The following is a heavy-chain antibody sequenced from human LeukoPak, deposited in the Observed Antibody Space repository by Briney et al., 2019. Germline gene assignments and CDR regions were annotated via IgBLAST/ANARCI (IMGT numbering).Heavy chain of an antibody. CDR1: GFTFSSYG. D-gene: IGHD3-10*01. CDR3: AREDYGSGLPLFDP. V-gene: IGHV3-33*01. J-gene: IGHJ5*02. CDR2: IWYDGSNK. Sequence: GGSLRLSCAASGFTFSSYGMHWVRQAPGKGLEWVAVIWYDGSNKYYADSVKGRFTISRDNSKNTLYLQMNSLRAEDTAVYYCAREDYGSGLPLFDPWGLGTLVTVS.